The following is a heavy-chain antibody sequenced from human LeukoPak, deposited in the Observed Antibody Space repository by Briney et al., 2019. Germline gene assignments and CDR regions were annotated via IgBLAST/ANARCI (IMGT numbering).Heavy chain of an antibody. CDR1: GFTFPDYA. V-gene: IGHV3-43*02. CDR3: AKEGFSATTNYFDF. Sequence: GGSLRLSCAASGFTFPDYAIHWVRQAPGKGLEWVSLINGDGDSAFYADSVRGRFTISRDNNKNSLYLETNSLRTEDTALYFCAKEGFSATTNYFDFWGQGTLVTVSS. CDR2: INGDGDSA. J-gene: IGHJ4*02. D-gene: IGHD2-8*01.